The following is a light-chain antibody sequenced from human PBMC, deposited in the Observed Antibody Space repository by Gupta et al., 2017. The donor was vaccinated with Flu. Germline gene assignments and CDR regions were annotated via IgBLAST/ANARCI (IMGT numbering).Light chain of an antibody. CDR1: SSKIGGNC. V-gene: IGLV1-51*02. CDR2: ENN. CDR3: ATWDGSLSLVV. Sequence: RVTISSSGSSSKIGGNCVSWYQPTPGPAPNLLIYENNRRTSGIPARFSGSKYGASATVAISGLQTGDEGDYWCATWDGSLSLVVFGGGTKLAVL. J-gene: IGLJ2*01.